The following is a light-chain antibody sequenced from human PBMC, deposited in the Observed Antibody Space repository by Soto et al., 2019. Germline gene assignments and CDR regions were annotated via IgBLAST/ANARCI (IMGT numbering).Light chain of an antibody. CDR1: SSNIGSNY. J-gene: IGLJ3*02. V-gene: IGLV1-47*01. Sequence: QLVLTQPPSASGTPGQRVTISCSGSSSNIGSNYVYWYQQLPGTAPKLLIYRNNQRPSGVPDRFSGSKSGTSASLAISGLRCEDEADYYCAAWDDSLSGWRVFGGGTKLTVL. CDR2: RNN. CDR3: AAWDDSLSGWRV.